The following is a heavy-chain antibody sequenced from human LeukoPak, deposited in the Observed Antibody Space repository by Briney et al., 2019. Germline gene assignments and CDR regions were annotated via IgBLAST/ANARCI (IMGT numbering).Heavy chain of an antibody. V-gene: IGHV4-61*01. CDR3: ARDRSDYGSGSYGWFDP. J-gene: IGHJ5*02. CDR1: GVSVRSDSNY. Sequence: SETLSLTCTVSGVSVRSDSNYWSWIRQPPGKGLEWIGYISYSGNTNYNPSLKSRVTISVDTSKNQFSLKLSSVTAADTAVYYCARDRSDYGSGSYGWFDPWGQGTLVTVSS. D-gene: IGHD3-10*01. CDR2: ISYSGNT.